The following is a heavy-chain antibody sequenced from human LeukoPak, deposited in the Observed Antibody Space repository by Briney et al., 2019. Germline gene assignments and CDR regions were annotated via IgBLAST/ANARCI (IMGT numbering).Heavy chain of an antibody. CDR3: ARGQYRRIVVVPAAKSRYGMDV. CDR2: INHSGST. CDR1: GGSFSGYY. V-gene: IGHV4-34*01. J-gene: IGHJ6*04. Sequence: SETLSLTCAVYGGSFSGYYWSWIRQPPGKGLEWIGEINHSGSTNYNPSLKSRVTISVDTSKNQFSLKLSSVTAADTAVYYWARGQYRRIVVVPAAKSRYGMDVWGKGTTVTVSS. D-gene: IGHD2-2*01.